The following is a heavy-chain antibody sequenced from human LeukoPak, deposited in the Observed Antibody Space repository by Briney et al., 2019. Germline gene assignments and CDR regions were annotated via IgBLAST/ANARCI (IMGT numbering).Heavy chain of an antibody. CDR3: ARNGDGSGSYYN. CDR2: TRNKANSYTT. Sequence: GESLKISCAASGFTFSDHYMDWVRQAPGKGLEWVGRTRNKANSYTTEYAASVKGRFTISRDDSKNSLYLQMNSLKTEDTAVYYCARNGDGSGSYYNWGQGTLVTVSS. D-gene: IGHD3-10*01. V-gene: IGHV3-72*01. CDR1: GFTFSDHY. J-gene: IGHJ4*02.